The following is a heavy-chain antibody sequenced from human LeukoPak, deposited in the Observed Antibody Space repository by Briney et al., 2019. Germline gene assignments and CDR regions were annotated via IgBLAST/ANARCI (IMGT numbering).Heavy chain of an antibody. J-gene: IGHJ4*02. CDR3: ARVDRFDY. CDR2: IYYSGST. Sequence: SETLSLTCTVSGYSISSGYYWGWIRQPPGKGLEWIGSIYYSGSTYYNPSLKSRVTISVDTSKNQFSLKLSSVTAADTAVYYCARVDRFDYWGQGTLVTVSS. D-gene: IGHD2-2*03. CDR1: GYSISSGYY. V-gene: IGHV4-38-2*02.